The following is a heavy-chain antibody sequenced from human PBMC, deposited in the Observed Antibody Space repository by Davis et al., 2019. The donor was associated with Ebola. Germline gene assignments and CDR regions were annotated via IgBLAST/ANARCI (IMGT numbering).Heavy chain of an antibody. V-gene: IGHV5-51*01. CDR2: IYLGDSDT. D-gene: IGHD6-6*01. J-gene: IGHJ5*02. Sequence: GESLKIPCRDFGPNFTTHWIAWVRQKPGKGLEWMGMIYLGDSDTKYSPSFQGQVTISVDRSNSIAYLQWTSLKVSDTAMYYCATRGPLVQFDPWGQGTLVTVSS. CDR1: GPNFTTHW. CDR3: ATRGPLVQFDP.